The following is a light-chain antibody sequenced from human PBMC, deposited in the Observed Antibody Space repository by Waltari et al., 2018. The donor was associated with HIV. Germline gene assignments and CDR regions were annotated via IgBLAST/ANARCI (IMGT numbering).Light chain of an antibody. V-gene: IGKV3-11*01. J-gene: IGKJ5*01. CDR3: QQRRSWPLT. Sequence: DIMLTQYPATLSLSPGAGATLSCRASQSVGSYLAGSYHKPGQAPRLVIYDASNRATGIAASFTGGGSGTDFTLTIIILEPDDFALFYCQQRRSWPLTFGQGTRREIK. CDR2: DAS. CDR1: QSVGSY.